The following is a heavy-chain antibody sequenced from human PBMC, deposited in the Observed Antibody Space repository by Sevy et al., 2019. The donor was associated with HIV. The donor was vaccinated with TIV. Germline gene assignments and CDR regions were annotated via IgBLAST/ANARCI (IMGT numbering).Heavy chain of an antibody. D-gene: IGHD3-22*01. Sequence: GGSLRLSCAASGFTFSSYEMNWVRQAPGKGLEWVSYISSSGSSIYYADSVKGRFTICRDNAMNSLYLQLNSLRAEDTGVYDCATIVVVIRGSYHDAFDIWGQGTMVTVSS. V-gene: IGHV3-48*03. J-gene: IGHJ3*02. CDR2: ISSSGSSI. CDR1: GFTFSSYE. CDR3: ATIVVVIRGSYHDAFDI.